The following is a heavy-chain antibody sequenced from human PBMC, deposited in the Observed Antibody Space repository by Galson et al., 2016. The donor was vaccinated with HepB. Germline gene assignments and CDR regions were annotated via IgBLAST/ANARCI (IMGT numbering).Heavy chain of an antibody. D-gene: IGHD4-23*01. J-gene: IGHJ3*01. CDR1: GFTFNTYA. Sequence: SLRLSCAATGFTFNTYAMAWVRQAPGKGLEWVSGFSGRGDSTYYADSVKGRFTISRDNSKSTLYLQMSSLRVEDTALYYCVADHGGLDCFYFWGQGTMVTVSS. CDR2: FSGRGDST. V-gene: IGHV3-23*01. CDR3: VADHGGLDCFYF.